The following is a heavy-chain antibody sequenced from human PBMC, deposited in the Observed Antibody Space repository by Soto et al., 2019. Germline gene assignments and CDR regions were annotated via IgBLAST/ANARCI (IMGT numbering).Heavy chain of an antibody. J-gene: IGHJ2*01. V-gene: IGHV3-23*01. CDR1: GLTFSNYD. CDR3: AKDPNTVTTGWYFDL. Sequence: EVELLESGGGLVQPGGSLRLSCRASGLTFSNYDMTWVRQVPGKGLEWVSSIRDSGGDTFYVDSVKGRFTISRDNSKNTLYLQMNSLKIEDSAFYYCAKDPNTVTTGWYFDLWGRGTLVTVSS. D-gene: IGHD4-17*01. CDR2: IRDSGGDT.